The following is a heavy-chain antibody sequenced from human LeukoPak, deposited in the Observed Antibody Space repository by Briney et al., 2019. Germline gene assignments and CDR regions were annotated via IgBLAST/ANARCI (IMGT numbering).Heavy chain of an antibody. J-gene: IGHJ4*02. CDR1: GFTFSNYW. Sequence: GGSLRLSCAASGFTFSNYWMNWVRQAPGKGLEWVANIKRDGSEKYYVDSVRGRFTISRDNVKNSLYLQLSSLKAEDTGIYYCARDVYYYDSSGHDFWGQGTLITVSS. CDR3: ARDVYYYDSSGHDF. CDR2: IKRDGSEK. D-gene: IGHD3-22*01. V-gene: IGHV3-7*01.